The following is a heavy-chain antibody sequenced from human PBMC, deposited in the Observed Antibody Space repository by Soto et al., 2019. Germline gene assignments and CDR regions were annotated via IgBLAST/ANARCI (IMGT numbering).Heavy chain of an antibody. D-gene: IGHD1-26*01. J-gene: IGHJ6*02. CDR3: ARGVGATDFYYYYGMDV. CDR2: IIPIFGTA. CDR1: GGTFSSYA. Sequence: QVQLVQSGAEVKKPGSSVKVSCKASGGTFSSYAISWVRQAPGQGLEWMGGIIPIFGTANYAQKFQGRVTITADESTSTAYMELSSLRSEGTAVYYCARGVGATDFYYYYGMDVWGQGTTVTVSS. V-gene: IGHV1-69*12.